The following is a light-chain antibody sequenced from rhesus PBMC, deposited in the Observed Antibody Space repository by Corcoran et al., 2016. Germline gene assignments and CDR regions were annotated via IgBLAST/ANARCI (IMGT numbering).Light chain of an antibody. V-gene: IGKV1S14*01. J-gene: IGKJ1*01. CDR2: YAS. CDR3: QQHNSFPWT. Sequence: DIQMTQSPSSLSASVGDTVTITCRASQGVNNYLAWYQQKSGKAPKPLIYYASNLEIGVPSRFCGMGSRTDFSLTISSRQPEDFAIYYCQQHNSFPWTFGQGTKVDIK. CDR1: QGVNNY.